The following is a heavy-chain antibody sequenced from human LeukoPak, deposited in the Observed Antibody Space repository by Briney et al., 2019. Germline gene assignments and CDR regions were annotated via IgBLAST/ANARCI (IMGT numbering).Heavy chain of an antibody. D-gene: IGHD1-26*01. CDR2: INPNSGGT. CDR3: ARVGATAQDGMDV. V-gene: IGHV1-2*06. J-gene: IGHJ6*02. CDR1: GYTFTGYY. Sequence: ASVKVSCKASGYTFTGYYMHWVRQAPGQGLEWMGRINPNSGGTNYAQKFQGRVTMTRDTSTSTAYMELSRLRSDDTAVYYCARVGATAQDGMDVWGQGTTVTVSS.